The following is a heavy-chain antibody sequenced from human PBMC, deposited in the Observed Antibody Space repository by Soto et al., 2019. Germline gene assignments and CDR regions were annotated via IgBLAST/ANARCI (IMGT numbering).Heavy chain of an antibody. D-gene: IGHD1-26*01. J-gene: IGHJ5*02. V-gene: IGHV3-23*01. CDR2: ISGSGGST. Sequence: GGSLRLSCAASGFIFSTYAMSWVRQAPGKGLEWVSEISGSGGSTHYADSVRGRFTISRDNSKNTLFLQMNSLRAEDTAVYYCAKESGSYYGCLDPWGQGTLVTVSS. CDR1: GFIFSTYA. CDR3: AKESGSYYGCLDP.